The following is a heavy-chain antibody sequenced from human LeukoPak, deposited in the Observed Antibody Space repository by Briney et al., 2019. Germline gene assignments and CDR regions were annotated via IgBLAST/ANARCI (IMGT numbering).Heavy chain of an antibody. J-gene: IGHJ4*02. D-gene: IGHD6-13*01. V-gene: IGHV3-21*01. CDR2: ISSSSSYI. Sequence: GGSLRLSCAASGFTFSSYSMNWVRQAPGEGLEWVSSISSSSSYIYYADSVKGRFTISRDNAKNSLYLQMNSLRAEDTAVYYWASGPLRGGRSWRIDYWGQGTLVTVSS. CDR1: GFTFSSYS. CDR3: ASGPLRGGRSWRIDY.